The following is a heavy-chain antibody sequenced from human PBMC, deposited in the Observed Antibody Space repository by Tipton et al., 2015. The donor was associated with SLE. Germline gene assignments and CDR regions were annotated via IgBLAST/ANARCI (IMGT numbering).Heavy chain of an antibody. CDR1: GFTFSSYA. CDR3: ARTADCSSTSCYTGGGYFQH. CDR2: ISGSGGST. Sequence: SLRLSCAASGFTFSSYAMSWVRQAPGKGLEWVSGISGSGGSTYYEDSVKGRFTISRDNSKNTLYLQMSSLRAEDTAVYNCARTADCSSTSCYTGGGYFQHWGQGTLVTVSS. V-gene: IGHV3-23*01. D-gene: IGHD2-2*02. J-gene: IGHJ1*01.